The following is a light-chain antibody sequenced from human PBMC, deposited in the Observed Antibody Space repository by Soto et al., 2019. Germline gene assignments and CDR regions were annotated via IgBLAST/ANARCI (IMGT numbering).Light chain of an antibody. Sequence: DIQMTQSPSSLSASVGDRVTITCRASQGIGKDLGWYQQKPGKAPKRLMYAASSLQSGVSSRFSGSGSGTEFTLTISSLQPEDFATYDWLQHNSYPRTFVGGTKMEIK. CDR2: AAS. CDR3: LQHNSYPRT. V-gene: IGKV1-17*01. CDR1: QGIGKD. J-gene: IGKJ4*02.